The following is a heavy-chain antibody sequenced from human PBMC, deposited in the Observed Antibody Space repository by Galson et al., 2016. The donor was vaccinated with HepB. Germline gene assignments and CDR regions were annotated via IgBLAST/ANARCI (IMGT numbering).Heavy chain of an antibody. CDR2: ISSSDTAI. V-gene: IGHV3-11*01. Sequence: SLRLSCAASGFTFSEYYMNWIRQAPGEGLEWISYISSSDTAIFYADSVKGRFTISRDNARQFLYLQMESLRADNTAIYFCARGLYGSGDYQVFDFWGQGALVTVSS. J-gene: IGHJ4*02. CDR3: ARGLYGSGDYQVFDF. CDR1: GFTFSEYY. D-gene: IGHD3-10*01.